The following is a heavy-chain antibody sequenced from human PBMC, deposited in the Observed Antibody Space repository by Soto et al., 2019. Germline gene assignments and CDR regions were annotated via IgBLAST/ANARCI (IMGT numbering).Heavy chain of an antibody. CDR1: GFTFSNAW. J-gene: IGHJ4*02. V-gene: IGHV3-15*01. D-gene: IGHD3-10*01. CDR3: TTGLSITMVRGVRRTIDY. Sequence: GGSLRLSCAASGFTFSNAWMSWVRQAPGKGLEWVGRIKSKTDGGTTDYAAPVKGRFTISRDDSKNTLYLQMNSLKTEDTAVYYCTTGLSITMVRGVRRTIDYWGQGTLVTVSS. CDR2: IKSKTDGGTT.